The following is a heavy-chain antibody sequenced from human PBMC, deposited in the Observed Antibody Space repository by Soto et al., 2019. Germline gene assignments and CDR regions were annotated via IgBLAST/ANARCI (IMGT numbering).Heavy chain of an antibody. Sequence: GGSLRLSCVASGFTFSSYWMNWVRQAPGKGLVWVSRINSDGRSTGYVQSVKGRMTIARDNAKNTLYLQMNSLRAQDTAVYYCARGSISPRHDYYGMDVWGQGTTATVSS. V-gene: IGHV3-74*01. CDR2: INSDGRST. CDR1: GFTFSSYW. D-gene: IGHD2-2*01. CDR3: ARGSISPRHDYYGMDV. J-gene: IGHJ6*02.